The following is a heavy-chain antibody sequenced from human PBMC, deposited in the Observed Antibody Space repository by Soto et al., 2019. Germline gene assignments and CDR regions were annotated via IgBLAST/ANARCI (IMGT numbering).Heavy chain of an antibody. J-gene: IGHJ4*02. D-gene: IGHD6-19*01. V-gene: IGHV4-39*01. CDR2: IYYSGSS. CDR1: GASISSTNYY. Sequence: QLQLQESGPGLVKPSETLSLTCTVSGASISSTNYYWDWLRQSPGEGLEWIGGIYYSGSSYYSPSLKSRVTISVDTSKNQFSLRLTSVTAADTALYYCAKHNTGITEAGYVSFGRWGQGTLVTVSS. CDR3: AKHNTGITEAGYVSFGR.